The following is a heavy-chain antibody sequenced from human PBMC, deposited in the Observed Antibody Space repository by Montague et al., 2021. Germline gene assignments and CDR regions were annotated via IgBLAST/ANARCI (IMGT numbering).Heavy chain of an antibody. CDR3: AHAAVDTTMITYYYYMDV. D-gene: IGHD5-18*01. J-gene: IGHJ6*03. CDR1: GFSPTGSPVG. V-gene: IGHV2-5*02. CDR2: IYWDDDK. Sequence: PALVKPTQTLTLTCNFSGFSPTGSPVGVGWVRQPPGKALEWLGIIYWDDDKRYSPSLKSRVTITKDTSKNQVVLIMTNMDPVDTATYYCAHAAVDTTMITYYYYMDVWGKGTTVTVSS.